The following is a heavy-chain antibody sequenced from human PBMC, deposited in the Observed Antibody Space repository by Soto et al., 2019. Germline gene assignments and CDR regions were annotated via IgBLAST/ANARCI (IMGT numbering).Heavy chain of an antibody. Sequence: QVQLVESGGGVGQPGRSLRLSCAASGFTFSSYAMHWVRQAPGKGLEWVAVISYDGSNKYYSDSVKGRFTISRDNSKNTLYLQMNSLRAEDTAVYYCARGEQQLVPWPDIPFDYWGQGTLVTVSS. J-gene: IGHJ4*02. CDR2: ISYDGSNK. CDR1: GFTFSSYA. D-gene: IGHD6-13*01. V-gene: IGHV3-30-3*01. CDR3: ARGEQQLVPWPDIPFDY.